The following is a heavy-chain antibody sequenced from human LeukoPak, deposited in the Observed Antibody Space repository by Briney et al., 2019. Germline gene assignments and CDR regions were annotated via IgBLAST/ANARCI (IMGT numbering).Heavy chain of an antibody. J-gene: IGHJ4*02. CDR2: IYTSGST. CDR3: ARDGGYSSSWYVGLYRGLDY. V-gene: IGHV4-61*02. D-gene: IGHD6-13*01. CDR1: GGSISSGSYY. Sequence: KPSQTLSLTCTVSGGSISSGSYYWSWIRQPAGKGLEWIGRIYTSGSTNYNPSLKSRVTISVDKSKNQFSLKLSSVTAADTAVYYCARDGGYSSSWYVGLYRGLDYWGQGTLVTVSS.